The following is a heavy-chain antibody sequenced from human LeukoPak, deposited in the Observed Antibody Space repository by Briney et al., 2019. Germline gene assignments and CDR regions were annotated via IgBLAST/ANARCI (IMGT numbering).Heavy chain of an antibody. Sequence: GGSLRLSCAASGFTFSSYAMHWVRQAPGKGLEWVAVISYDGSNKYYADSVKGRFTISRDNSKNTLYLQMNSLRAEDTAVYYCASERYFDSDAFDIWGQGTMVTVSS. V-gene: IGHV3-30*07. J-gene: IGHJ3*02. CDR2: ISYDGSNK. CDR1: GFTFSSYA. CDR3: ASERYFDSDAFDI. D-gene: IGHD3-9*01.